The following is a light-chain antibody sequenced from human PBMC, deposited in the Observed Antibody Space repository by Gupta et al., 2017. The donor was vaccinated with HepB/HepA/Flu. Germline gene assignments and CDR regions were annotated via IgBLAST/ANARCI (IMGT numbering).Light chain of an antibody. Sequence: SYELTQPPSVSVSPGRTASITCSGDKLGDKYACWYQQKPGQSPVLVIYQDSKRPSGIPERFAGSNSGNTATLTISGTQAMDEADYYCQAWDSSTADVVFGGGTKLTVL. J-gene: IGLJ2*01. CDR3: QAWDSSTADVV. V-gene: IGLV3-1*01. CDR2: QDS. CDR1: KLGDKY.